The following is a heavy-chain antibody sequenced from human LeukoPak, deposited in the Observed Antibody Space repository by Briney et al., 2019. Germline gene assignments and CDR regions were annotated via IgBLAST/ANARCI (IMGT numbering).Heavy chain of an antibody. V-gene: IGHV3-21*01. CDR2: ISSSSSYI. Sequence: PGGSLRLSCAASGFTFSSYSMNWVRQAPGKGLEWVSSISSSSSYIYYADSVKGRFTISRDNVKNSLYLQMNSLRAEDTAAYYCARGGLLWSSGGYFDYWGQGTLVTVSS. D-gene: IGHD3-10*01. J-gene: IGHJ4*02. CDR3: ARGGLLWSSGGYFDY. CDR1: GFTFSSYS.